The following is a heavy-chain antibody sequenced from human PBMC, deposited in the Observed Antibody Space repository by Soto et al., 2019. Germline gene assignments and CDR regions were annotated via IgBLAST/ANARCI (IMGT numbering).Heavy chain of an antibody. CDR2: ISAYNGNT. Sequence: GASVKVSCKASGYTFTSYGISWVRQAPGQGLEWMGWISAYNGNTNYAQKLQGRVTMTTDTSTSTDYMELRSLRSDDTAVYYCARVRGSTSLFDYWGQGTLVTVSS. CDR3: ARVRGSTSLFDY. J-gene: IGHJ4*02. D-gene: IGHD2-2*01. V-gene: IGHV1-18*01. CDR1: GYTFTSYG.